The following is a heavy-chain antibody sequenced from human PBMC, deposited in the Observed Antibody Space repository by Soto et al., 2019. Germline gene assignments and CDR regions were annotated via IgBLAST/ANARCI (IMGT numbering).Heavy chain of an antibody. Sequence: PSETRSLTCAVQGGPSSGYYRSSIRQPPEKALAWTGESTHSGSTNYNPSLKRRVPIPLDTSKNRFSLKLSCVTAADTAVYYCARGKTILRFLEWRVSYYYYGMDVWGLGSTVTVSS. V-gene: IGHV4-34*01. CDR3: ARGKTILRFLEWRVSYYYYGMDV. CDR1: GGPSSGYY. J-gene: IGHJ6*02. D-gene: IGHD3-3*01. CDR2: STHSGST.